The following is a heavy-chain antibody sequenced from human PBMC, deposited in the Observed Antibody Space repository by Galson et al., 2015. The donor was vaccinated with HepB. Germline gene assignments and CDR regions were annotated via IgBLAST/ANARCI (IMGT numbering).Heavy chain of an antibody. V-gene: IGHV3-23*01. D-gene: IGHD5-12*01. CDR3: AKDLRSGYDFNSFSIDY. J-gene: IGHJ4*02. CDR1: GFTFSSYA. Sequence: SLRLSCAASGFTFSSYAMSWVRQAPGKGLEWVSAISGSGGSTYYADSVKGRFTISRDNSKNTLYLQMNSLRAEDTAVYYCAKDLRSGYDFNSFSIDYWGQGTLVTVSS. CDR2: ISGSGGST.